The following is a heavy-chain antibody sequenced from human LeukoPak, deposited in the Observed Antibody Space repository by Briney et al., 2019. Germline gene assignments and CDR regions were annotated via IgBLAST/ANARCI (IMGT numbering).Heavy chain of an antibody. V-gene: IGHV3-7*01. Sequence: PGGSLRLSCAASGFTFSNYWMTWVRQAPGKGLEWVAHIKEDGGEKHYVDPVKGRFTISRDNAKNSLYLQMNSLRAGDTATYYCVRDRGYCSGGTCYALWDYWGQGTLVTVSS. CDR3: VRDRGYCSGGTCYALWDY. J-gene: IGHJ4*02. CDR2: IKEDGGEK. CDR1: GFTFSNYW. D-gene: IGHD2-15*01.